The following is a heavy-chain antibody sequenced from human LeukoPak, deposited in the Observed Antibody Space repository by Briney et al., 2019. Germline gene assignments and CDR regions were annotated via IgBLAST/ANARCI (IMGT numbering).Heavy chain of an antibody. CDR3: ARDSPQALAILHAFDI. CDR1: GFTFGSYT. D-gene: IGHD5-12*01. J-gene: IGHJ3*02. CDR2: ISSSSSTI. Sequence: GGSLRLSCAASGFTFGSYTMNWVRQAPGEGLEWVSKISSSSSTIYYADSVKGRFTISRDNAKNSLYLQMNSLRAEDTAVYYCARDSPQALAILHAFDIWGHGTMVTVSS. V-gene: IGHV3-48*01.